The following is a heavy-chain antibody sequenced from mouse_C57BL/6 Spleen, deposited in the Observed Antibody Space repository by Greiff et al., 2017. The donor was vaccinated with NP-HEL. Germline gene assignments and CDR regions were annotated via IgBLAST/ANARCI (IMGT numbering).Heavy chain of an antibody. V-gene: IGHV1-64*01. Sequence: QVHVKQSGAELVKPGASVKLSCKASGYTFTSYWMHWVKQRPGQGLEWIGMIHPNSGSTNYNEKFKSKATLTVDKSSSTAYMQLSSLTSEDSAVYDCARCEDWDVYWYFDVWGTGTTVTVSS. CDR3: ARCEDWDVYWYFDV. J-gene: IGHJ1*03. CDR1: GYTFTSYW. CDR2: IHPNSGST. D-gene: IGHD4-1*01.